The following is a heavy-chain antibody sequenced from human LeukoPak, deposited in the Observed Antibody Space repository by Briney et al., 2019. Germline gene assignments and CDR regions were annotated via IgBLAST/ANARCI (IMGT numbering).Heavy chain of an antibody. J-gene: IGHJ4*02. D-gene: IGHD2-2*02. CDR1: GYTFTSYG. CDR2: ISAYNGNT. CDR3: ARGLYCSSTSCYNGYFDY. Sequence: ASVKVSCKASGYTFTSYGIGWVRQAPGQGLEWMGWISAYNGNTNYAQKLQGRVTMTTDTSTSTAYMELRSLRSDDTAVYYCARGLYCSSTSCYNGYFDYWGQGTLVTVSS. V-gene: IGHV1-18*01.